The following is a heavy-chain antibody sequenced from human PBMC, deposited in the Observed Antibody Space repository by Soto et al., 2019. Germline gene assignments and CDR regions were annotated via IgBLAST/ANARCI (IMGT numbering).Heavy chain of an antibody. V-gene: IGHV3-23*01. CDR1: GLTFSGYA. D-gene: IGHD3-22*01. J-gene: IGHJ3*01. CDR2: ISGTGDDT. CDR3: AKRFGSGYYSAFDV. Sequence: EVRLLESGGGLVQPGGSLRLSCTASGLTFSGYAMSWVRQAPGKGLEWVSTISGTGDDTYYAGSVKGRFIISRDKSKNTLFLQMNSLRAEDTALYHCAKRFGSGYYSAFDVWGQGTMVTVSS.